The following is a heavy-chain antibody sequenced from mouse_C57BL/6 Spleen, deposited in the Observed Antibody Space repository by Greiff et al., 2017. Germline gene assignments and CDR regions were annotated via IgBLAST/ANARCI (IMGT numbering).Heavy chain of an antibody. CDR1: GYTFTSYW. J-gene: IGHJ2*01. Sequence: QVQLQQPGTELVKPGASVTLSCKASGYTFTSYWMHWVKQTPGHGLDWIGTINPSNGGTDYNEKFKSKATLTVDKSSSTAYMQLSSLTSEDSAVYYCARPHYGSSSYFDYWGQGTTLTVSS. CDR2: INPSNGGT. CDR3: ARPHYGSSSYFDY. V-gene: IGHV1-53*01. D-gene: IGHD1-1*01.